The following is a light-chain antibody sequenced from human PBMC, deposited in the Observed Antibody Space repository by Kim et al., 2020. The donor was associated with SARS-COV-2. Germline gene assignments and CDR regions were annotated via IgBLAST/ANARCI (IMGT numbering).Light chain of an antibody. CDR3: QSYDTNTSV. V-gene: IGLV6-57*02. CDR2: EDN. CDR1: SGNIASKY. J-gene: IGLJ3*02. Sequence: GKTVTISCTGSSGNIASKYVQWYQQRPGSAPTTVIYEDNQRPSGVPDRFSGSIDSSSNSASLTISGLKTEDEADYYCQSYDTNTSVFGGGTQLTVL.